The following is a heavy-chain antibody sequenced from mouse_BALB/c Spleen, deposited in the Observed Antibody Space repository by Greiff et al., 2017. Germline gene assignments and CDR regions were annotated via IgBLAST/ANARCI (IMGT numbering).Heavy chain of an antibody. Sequence: EVKLVESGGGLVQPGGSRKLSCAASGFTFSSFGMHWVRQAPEKGLEWVAYISSGSSTIYYADTVKGRFTISRDNPKNTLFLQMTSLRSEDTAMYYCARAYDYDVGRFPFAYWGQGTLVTVSA. CDR3: ARAYDYDVGRFPFAY. CDR1: GFTFSSFG. CDR2: ISSGSSTI. D-gene: IGHD2-4*01. J-gene: IGHJ3*01. V-gene: IGHV5-17*02.